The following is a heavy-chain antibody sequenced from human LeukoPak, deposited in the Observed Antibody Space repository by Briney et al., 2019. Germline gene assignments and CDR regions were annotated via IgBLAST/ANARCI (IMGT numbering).Heavy chain of an antibody. CDR1: GGSISTHY. J-gene: IGHJ3*02. Sequence: SETLSLTCTISGGSISTHYWTWIRQPPGKGLEWIGYVLYSGITNYNPSLRSRITISVDTSQNRFSLSLRSVTAADTAVYYCARDLTTVTKGFDIWGQGTMVTVSS. CDR2: VLYSGIT. V-gene: IGHV4-59*11. CDR3: ARDLTTVTKGFDI. D-gene: IGHD4-17*01.